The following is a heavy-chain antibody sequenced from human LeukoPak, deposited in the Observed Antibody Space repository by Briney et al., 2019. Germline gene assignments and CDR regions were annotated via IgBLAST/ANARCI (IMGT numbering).Heavy chain of an antibody. Sequence: SQTLSLTCAISGDSVSSNIAAWNWIRQSPSRGLEWLGTTFYRSKWYNEYAVSVKSRITISPDTSKNQFSLQLNSVTPEDTAVYYCAGGNFYFDSWGQGTLVTVSS. CDR3: AGGNFYFDS. CDR1: GDSVSSNIAA. CDR2: TFYRSKWYN. V-gene: IGHV6-1*01. J-gene: IGHJ4*02. D-gene: IGHD3-16*01.